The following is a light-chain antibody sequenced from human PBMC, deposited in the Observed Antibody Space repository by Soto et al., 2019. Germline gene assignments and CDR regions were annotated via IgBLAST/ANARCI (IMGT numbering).Light chain of an antibody. CDR1: QSVSSSY. J-gene: IGKJ5*01. Sequence: EVVLTQSPGTLSLSPGERAPLSCRASQSVSSSYLAWYQQKPGQAPRLLIYDASNRATGTPARFSGSGSGTDFTLTISSLEPEDFAVYYCQQRSNWPPTFGQGTRLEIK. CDR3: QQRSNWPPT. CDR2: DAS. V-gene: IGKV3-11*01.